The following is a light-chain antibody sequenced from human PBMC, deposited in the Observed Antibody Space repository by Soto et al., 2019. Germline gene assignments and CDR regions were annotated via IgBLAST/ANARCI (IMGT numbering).Light chain of an antibody. CDR3: QQSYSTPST. Sequence: DIQMTQSPSSLSASVGDRVTITCRASQSISSYLNWYQQKPGKAPKLLIYAASSLQSGVPSRFSGCGSGTDFTLTISSLQPEDFATYYCQQSYSTPSTFGQGTKV. CDR2: AAS. CDR1: QSISSY. J-gene: IGKJ1*01. V-gene: IGKV1-39*01.